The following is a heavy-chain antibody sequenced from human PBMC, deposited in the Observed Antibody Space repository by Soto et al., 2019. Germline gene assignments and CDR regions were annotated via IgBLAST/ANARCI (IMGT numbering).Heavy chain of an antibody. CDR3: ARGYSYGPNWESDALDI. J-gene: IGHJ3*02. CDR1: GFSFSIYA. CDR2: ISYHGSTE. D-gene: IGHD5-18*01. V-gene: IGHV3-30-3*01. Sequence: QVQLVESGGGVVQPGRSLRLSCAASGFSFSIYAMRWVRQAPGKGLEWVAVISYHGSTEYYGDSVKGRFTISRDNSKNTLYLQMYSLRPEDTAIYYCARGYSYGPNWESDALDIWGQGAMVTVSS.